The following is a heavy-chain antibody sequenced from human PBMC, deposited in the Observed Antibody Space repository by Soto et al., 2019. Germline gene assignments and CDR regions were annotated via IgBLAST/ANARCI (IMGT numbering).Heavy chain of an antibody. D-gene: IGHD3-10*01. V-gene: IGHV4-31*03. Sequence: QVHLQEAGPGLVKPSQTLSLTCTVSGYSIRSGGYYWSWIRQHPGKGLEWIGYIYYTGSSYYKPSLRGRLSISVDTSKNQFSLKLNSVTAADTAVYYCAREITKKGWFDPWGQGTLVTVSS. CDR3: AREITKKGWFDP. J-gene: IGHJ5*02. CDR1: GYSIRSGGYY. CDR2: IYYTGSS.